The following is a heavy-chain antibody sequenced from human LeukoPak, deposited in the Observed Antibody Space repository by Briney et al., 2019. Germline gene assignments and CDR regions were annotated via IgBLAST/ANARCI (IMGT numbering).Heavy chain of an antibody. Sequence: GGSLRLSCAASGFTFSSYSMNWVRQAPGKGLEWVSSISSSSSYIYYADSVKGRFTISRDNAKNSLYLQMNSLRAEDTAVYYCARVYLEWLYHDYWGQGTLVTVSS. CDR1: GFTFSSYS. CDR3: ARVYLEWLYHDY. D-gene: IGHD3-3*01. CDR2: ISSSSSYI. J-gene: IGHJ4*02. V-gene: IGHV3-21*01.